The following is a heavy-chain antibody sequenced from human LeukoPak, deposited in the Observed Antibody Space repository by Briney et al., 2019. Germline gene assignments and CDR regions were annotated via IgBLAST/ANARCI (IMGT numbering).Heavy chain of an antibody. J-gene: IGHJ4*02. CDR1: GFTFSSYG. D-gene: IGHD3-22*01. V-gene: IGHV3-23*01. CDR2: ISGSGGST. Sequence: GGSLRLSCAASGFTFSSYGMSWVRQAPGKGLEWVSAISGSGGSTYYADSVKGRFTISRDNSKNTLYLQMNSLRAEDTAVYYCARGYYDSSGYYPTSFDYWGQGTLVTVSS. CDR3: ARGYYDSSGYYPTSFDY.